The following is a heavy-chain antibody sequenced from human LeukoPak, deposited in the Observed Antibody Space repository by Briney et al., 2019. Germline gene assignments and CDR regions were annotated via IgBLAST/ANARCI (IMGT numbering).Heavy chain of an antibody. J-gene: IGHJ3*02. CDR2: FDPEDGET. D-gene: IGHD2-8*01. CDR3: ATAGANGRAFDI. Sequence: ASVKVSCKVSGYTLTELSMHWVRQAPGKGLEWMGGFDPEDGETIYAQKFQGRVTMTEDTSTDTAYMELSSLRSEDTAVYYCATAGANGRAFDIWGQGTMVTASS. V-gene: IGHV1-24*01. CDR1: GYTLTELS.